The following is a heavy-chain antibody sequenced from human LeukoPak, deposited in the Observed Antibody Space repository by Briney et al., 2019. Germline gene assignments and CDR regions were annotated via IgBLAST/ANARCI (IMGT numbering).Heavy chain of an antibody. J-gene: IGHJ4*02. D-gene: IGHD1-26*01. CDR3: ARGSSGSYYTLFDY. CDR1: GFTFSSYS. Sequence: GGSLRLSCAASGFTFSSYSMNWVRQAPGKGLEWVSSITSSSTYIYYADSMKGRFTISRDNAKNSLYLQMDSLRAEDTAVYYCARGSSGSYYTLFDYWGQGTLVTVSS. CDR2: ITSSSTYI. V-gene: IGHV3-21*01.